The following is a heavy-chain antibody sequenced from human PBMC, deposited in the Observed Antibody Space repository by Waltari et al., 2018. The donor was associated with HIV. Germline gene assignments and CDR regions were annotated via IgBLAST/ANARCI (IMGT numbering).Heavy chain of an antibody. CDR2: INHSGST. CDR3: ARGPLPRRPDY. CDR1: GGSFSGYY. V-gene: IGHV4-34*01. J-gene: IGHJ4*02. Sequence: QVQLQQWGAGLLKPSETLSLTCSVYGGSFSGYYWSWIRQPPGKGLEWVGEINHSGSTTYNPSLKSRVTILLDTSKNHFSLNLTSVTAADTSVYYCARGPLPRRPDYWGQGTLVTVSS.